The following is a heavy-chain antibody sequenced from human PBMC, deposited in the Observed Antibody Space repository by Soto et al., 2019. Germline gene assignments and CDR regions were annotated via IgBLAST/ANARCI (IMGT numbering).Heavy chain of an antibody. V-gene: IGHV4-38-2*02. Sequence: SETLSLTCTVSGFFISSGNYWGWIRKPPGKGLEWIGSIFHGGNTYYNPSLQSRVTISVDMSKNQFSLELNSVTAADTAVYYCARARWYDAFDVWGQGTVVTVSS. CDR2: IFHGGNT. J-gene: IGHJ3*01. CDR3: ARARWYDAFDV. CDR1: GFFISSGNY. D-gene: IGHD2-15*01.